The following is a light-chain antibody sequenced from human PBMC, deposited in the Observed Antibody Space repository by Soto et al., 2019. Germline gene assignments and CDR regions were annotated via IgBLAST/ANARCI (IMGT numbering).Light chain of an antibody. CDR2: GAS. Sequence: TVMTQSPATLSVSPGQGATLSCRARQSVSSNLAWYQQRPGQTPRLLVYGASIRATGMSARFSGSGSGTECTLTISSLQSEDFELYYWQQYNDWPHTFGGGTKVEIK. V-gene: IGKV3-15*01. CDR1: QSVSSN. J-gene: IGKJ4*01. CDR3: QQYNDWPHT.